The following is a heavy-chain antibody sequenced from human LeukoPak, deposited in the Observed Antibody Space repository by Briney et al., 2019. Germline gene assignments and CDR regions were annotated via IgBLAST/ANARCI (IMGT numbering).Heavy chain of an antibody. CDR3: VYGSNAGLEDY. CDR1: GYTFTDYC. J-gene: IGHJ4*02. Sequence: ASVKVSCKASGYTFTDYCIHWVQQAPAKGLQWMGRIDPKDDETIFAEKFKGRVTISVDATTDTAYLELNSLRSEDTAVYYCVYGSNAGLEDYWGQGTLVTVSS. D-gene: IGHD4-23*01. CDR2: IDPKDDET. V-gene: IGHV1-69-2*01.